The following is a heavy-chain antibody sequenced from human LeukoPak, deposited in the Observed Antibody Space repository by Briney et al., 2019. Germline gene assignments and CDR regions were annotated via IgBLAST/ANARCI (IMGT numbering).Heavy chain of an antibody. J-gene: IGHJ3*01. Sequence: PGGSLRLSCAASGFTFSSYTMNWVRQAPGKGLEWVSSISSSSSYIYYADSVKGRFTISRDNAKNSLYLQMNSLRAEDTAVYYCARTPDFWSGSPAWGQGTMVTVSS. V-gene: IGHV3-21*01. D-gene: IGHD3-3*01. CDR1: GFTFSSYT. CDR2: ISSSSSYI. CDR3: ARTPDFWSGSPA.